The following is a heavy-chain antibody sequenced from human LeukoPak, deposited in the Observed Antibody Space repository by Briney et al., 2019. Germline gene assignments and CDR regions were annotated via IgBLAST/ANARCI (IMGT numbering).Heavy chain of an antibody. CDR1: GGSISSGGYY. CDR2: IYHSGST. J-gene: IGHJ4*02. Sequence: PSETLSLTCTVSGGSISSGGYYWSWIRQPPGKGLEWIGYIYHSGSTYYNPSLKSRVTISADTSKNQFSLKLSSVTAADTAVYYCAREGGYYYDSSGFGIVGKWGQGTLVTVSS. CDR3: AREGGYYYDSSGFGIVGK. V-gene: IGHV4-30-2*01. D-gene: IGHD3-22*01.